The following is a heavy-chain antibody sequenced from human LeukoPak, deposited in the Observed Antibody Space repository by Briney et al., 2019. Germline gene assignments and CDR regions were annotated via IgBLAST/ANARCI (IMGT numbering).Heavy chain of an antibody. CDR2: INPSGGST. CDR3: ARGTTVTLDY. CDR1: GYTFTGYY. Sequence: GASVKVSCKASGYTFTGYYMHWARQAPGQGRDWMGIINPSGGSTSYAQKFQGRVTMTRDTSPSTVYMELSSLSSEDTAVYYCARGTTVTLDYWGQGTLVTVSS. D-gene: IGHD4-17*01. J-gene: IGHJ4*02. V-gene: IGHV1-46*01.